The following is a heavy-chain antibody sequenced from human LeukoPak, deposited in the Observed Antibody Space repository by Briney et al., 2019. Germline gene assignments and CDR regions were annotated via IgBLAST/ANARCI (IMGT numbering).Heavy chain of an antibody. V-gene: IGHV3-30*18. CDR3: AKDLRYYDSSALDY. Sequence: GGSLRLSCAASGFTFSSYGMHWVRQAPGKGLEWVAVISYDGSNKYYADSVKGRFTISRDNSKNTLYLQMNSLRAEDTAVYYCAKDLRYYDSSALDYWGQGTLVTVSS. CDR1: GFTFSSYG. D-gene: IGHD3-22*01. J-gene: IGHJ4*02. CDR2: ISYDGSNK.